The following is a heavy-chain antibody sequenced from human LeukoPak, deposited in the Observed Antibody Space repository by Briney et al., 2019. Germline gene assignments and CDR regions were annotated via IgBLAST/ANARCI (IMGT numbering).Heavy chain of an antibody. CDR3: ARVGRRITMVMDV. CDR1: GGSFSGYY. D-gene: IGHD3-10*01. Sequence: PSETLSLTCAVYGGSFSGYYWSWIRQPPGKGLEWIGEINHSGSTNYNPSLKSRVPISVDTSKNQFSLKLSSVTAADTAVYYCARVGRRITMVMDVWGKGTTVTVSS. J-gene: IGHJ6*03. CDR2: INHSGST. V-gene: IGHV4-34*01.